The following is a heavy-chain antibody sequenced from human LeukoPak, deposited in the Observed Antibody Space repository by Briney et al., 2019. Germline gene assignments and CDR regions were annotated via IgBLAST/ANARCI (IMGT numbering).Heavy chain of an antibody. CDR3: ARPLSLGYCSGGSCYGRGAWFDR. V-gene: IGHV4-4*02. Sequence: GSLRLSCAASGFTFSSFEMNWVRQPPGKGLEWIGQIYHSGSTNYNPSLKSRVTISVDKSKNQFSLKLRSVTAADTAVYYCARPLSLGYCSGGSCYGRGAWFDRWGQGTLVTVSS. CDR1: GFTFSSFEM. CDR2: IYHSGST. D-gene: IGHD2-15*01. J-gene: IGHJ5*02.